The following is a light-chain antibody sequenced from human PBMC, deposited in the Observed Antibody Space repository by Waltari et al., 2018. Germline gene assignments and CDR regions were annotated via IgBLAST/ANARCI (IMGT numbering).Light chain of an antibody. Sequence: DIQTTQSPSSLSASVGDRVTITCRASQSISSYLNWYQQKPGKAPKLLIYAASSLQSGVPSRFSGSGSGTDFTLTISSLQPEDFATYYCQQSYSTLVYTFGQGTKLEIK. V-gene: IGKV1-39*01. CDR2: AAS. CDR3: QQSYSTLVYT. CDR1: QSISSY. J-gene: IGKJ2*01.